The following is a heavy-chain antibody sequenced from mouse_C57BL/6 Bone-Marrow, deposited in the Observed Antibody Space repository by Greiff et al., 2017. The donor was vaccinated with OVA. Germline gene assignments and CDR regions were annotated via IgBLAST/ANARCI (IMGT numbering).Heavy chain of an antibody. V-gene: IGHV1-87*01. D-gene: IGHD1-1*01. J-gene: IGHJ1*03. Sequence: VQLQQSGPELARPWASVKISCQAFYTFSRRVHFAIRDTNYWMQWVKQRPGQGLEWIGAIYPGNGDTSYNQKFKGKATLTADKSSSTAYMQLSSRTVEDSASYYGAYIYNGSGGGYCEVWGKGTTVTVSS. CDR1: YTFSRRVH. CDR3: VEDSASYYGAYIYNGSGGGYCEV. CDR2: GQGLEWIG.